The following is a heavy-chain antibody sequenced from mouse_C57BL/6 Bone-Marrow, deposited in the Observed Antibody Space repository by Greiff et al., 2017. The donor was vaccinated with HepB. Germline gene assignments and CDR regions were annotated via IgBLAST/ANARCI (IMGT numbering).Heavy chain of an antibody. Sequence: VQLVESGPGLVQPSQSLSITCTVSGFSLTSYGVHWVRQSPGKGLEWLGVIWSGGSTDYNAAFISRLSISKDNSKSQVFFKMNSLQADDTAIYYCARKSTTVVAEDYAMDYWGQGTSVTVSS. D-gene: IGHD1-1*01. V-gene: IGHV2-2*01. J-gene: IGHJ4*01. CDR2: IWSGGST. CDR1: GFSLTSYG. CDR3: ARKSTTVVAEDYAMDY.